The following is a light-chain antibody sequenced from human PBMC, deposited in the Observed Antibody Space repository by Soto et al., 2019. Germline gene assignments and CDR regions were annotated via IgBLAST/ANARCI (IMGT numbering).Light chain of an antibody. CDR3: QTWGTGIQV. J-gene: IGLJ3*02. CDR1: SGHSSYA. Sequence: QPVLTQSPSASASLGASVKLTCTLSSGHSSYAIAWHQQQPEKGPRYLMKLNSDGSHSKGDGIPDRFSGSSSGAERYLTISSLQSEDEADYYCQTWGTGIQVVGGGTQLTVL. V-gene: IGLV4-69*01. CDR2: LNSDGSH.